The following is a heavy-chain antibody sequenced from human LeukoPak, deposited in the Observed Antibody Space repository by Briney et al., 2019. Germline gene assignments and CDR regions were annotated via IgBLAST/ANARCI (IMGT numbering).Heavy chain of an antibody. Sequence: PGGSLRLSCAASGFTFSRHGMSWVRQAPGQGLEWVSAISGNGVSTYYADSVKGRFTISRDNSKNTLYLQMNSLRAEDTAVYYCARERFQWLVRGFDYWGQGTLVTVSS. CDR1: GFTFSRHG. CDR2: ISGNGVST. J-gene: IGHJ4*02. D-gene: IGHD6-19*01. CDR3: ARERFQWLVRGFDY. V-gene: IGHV3-23*01.